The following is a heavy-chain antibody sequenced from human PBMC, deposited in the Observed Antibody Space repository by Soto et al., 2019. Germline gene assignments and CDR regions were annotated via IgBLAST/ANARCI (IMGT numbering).Heavy chain of an antibody. Sequence: GGSLRLSCAASGFTFSDFAMMWVRQAPGQGPECVSAISAGGVATYYADSVMGRFTISRDNSRNTLYLQMNSLRGEDTAVYYCEKRLPSGDEGFWGRGTMVTVSS. V-gene: IGHV3-23*01. CDR3: EKRLPSGDEGF. D-gene: IGHD2-21*02. J-gene: IGHJ4*02. CDR1: GFTFSDFA. CDR2: ISAGGVAT.